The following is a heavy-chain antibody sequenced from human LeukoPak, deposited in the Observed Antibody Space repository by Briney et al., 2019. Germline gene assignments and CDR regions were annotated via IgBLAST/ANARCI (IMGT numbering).Heavy chain of an antibody. Sequence: ASVKVSCKASGYTFTGYDIHWVRQDPGQGLEWMGRINPNSGGTKYAQKFQGRVTMTRDTSITTAYMELSRLRSDDTAVYYCARDVGSNNCENWGQGTLVTVSS. CDR1: GYTFTGYD. V-gene: IGHV1-2*06. CDR2: INPNSGGT. J-gene: IGHJ4*02. D-gene: IGHD2-2*01. CDR3: ARDVGSNNCEN.